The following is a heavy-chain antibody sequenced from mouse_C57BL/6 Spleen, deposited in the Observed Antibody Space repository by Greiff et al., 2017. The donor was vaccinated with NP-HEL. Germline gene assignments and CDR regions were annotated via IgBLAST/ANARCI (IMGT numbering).Heavy chain of an antibody. V-gene: IGHV1-18*01. J-gene: IGHJ2*01. CDR2: INPNNGGT. D-gene: IGHD2-5*01. CDR1: GYTFTDYN. Sequence: VQLKQSGPELVKPGASVKIPCKASGYTFTDYNMDWVKQSHGKSLEWIGDINPNNGGTIYNQKFKGKATLTVDKSSSTAYMELRSLTSEDTAVYYCARSGYSNYPFDYWGQGTTLTVSS. CDR3: ARSGYSNYPFDY.